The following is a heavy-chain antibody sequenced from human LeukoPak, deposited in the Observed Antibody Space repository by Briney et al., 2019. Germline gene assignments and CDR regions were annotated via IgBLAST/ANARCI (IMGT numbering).Heavy chain of an antibody. J-gene: IGHJ5*02. Sequence: ASVKVSCKASGYTFTDYYMHWVRQAPGQGLEWMGWINPNSGGAHYAQKFQGRVTMTRDTSISTAYMELSRLRSDDTAMFYCARDSTRGDGYNFASWGQGTLVTVSS. CDR2: INPNSGGA. CDR3: ARDSTRGDGYNFAS. D-gene: IGHD5-24*01. V-gene: IGHV1-2*02. CDR1: GYTFTDYY.